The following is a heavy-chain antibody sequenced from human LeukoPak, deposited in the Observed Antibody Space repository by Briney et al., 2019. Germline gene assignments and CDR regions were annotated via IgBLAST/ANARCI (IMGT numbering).Heavy chain of an antibody. J-gene: IGHJ4*02. Sequence: PSETLSLTCTVSGGSISGFYWSWIRQLPGKGLEWIGFIHYSGSTNYNPSLKSRVTISADMSKNQFSLKLRSVTAADTAVYYCARENYFDYWGQGTVVTVSS. CDR3: ARENYFDY. CDR1: GGSISGFY. CDR2: IHYSGST. V-gene: IGHV4-59*01.